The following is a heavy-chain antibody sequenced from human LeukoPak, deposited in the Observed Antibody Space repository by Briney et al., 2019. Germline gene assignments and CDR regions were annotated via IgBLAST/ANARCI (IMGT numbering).Heavy chain of an antibody. CDR2: IYTSGST. D-gene: IGHD3-22*01. CDR3: ARDQSYYYDSSGYFDY. V-gene: IGHV4-4*07. CDR1: GGSISSYY. J-gene: IGHJ4*02. Sequence: SEALSLTCTVSGGSISSYYWSWMRQPAGKGLEWIGRIYTSGSTNYKPSLKSRVTMSVDTSKNQFSLKLSSVTASDTAVYYCARDQSYYYDSSGYFDYWGQGTLVTVSS.